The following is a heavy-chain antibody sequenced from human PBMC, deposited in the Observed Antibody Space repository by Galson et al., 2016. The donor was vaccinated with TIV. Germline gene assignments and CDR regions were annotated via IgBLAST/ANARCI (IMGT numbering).Heavy chain of an antibody. V-gene: IGHV3-53*01. J-gene: IGHJ4*02. CDR3: AKAGKGEAYPHYFDH. Sequence: SLRLSCAASGFSVSFNHMSWVRQAPGKGLEWVSLIYASDTTYYIDSVKGRFTISRDNSKNTLYLQMNSLRVDDTAVYYCAKAGKGEAYPHYFDHWGQGALGTVAS. CDR1: GFSVSFNH. CDR2: IYASDTT.